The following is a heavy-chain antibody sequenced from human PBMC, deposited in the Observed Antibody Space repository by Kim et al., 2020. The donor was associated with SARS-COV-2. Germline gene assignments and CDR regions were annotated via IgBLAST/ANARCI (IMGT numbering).Heavy chain of an antibody. V-gene: IGHV4-39*01. Sequence: SLKSRVTISVDTSKNQFSLKLSSVTAADTAVYYCARRDILTGYSIGYFDYWGQGTLVTVSS. J-gene: IGHJ4*02. D-gene: IGHD3-9*01. CDR3: ARRDILTGYSIGYFDY.